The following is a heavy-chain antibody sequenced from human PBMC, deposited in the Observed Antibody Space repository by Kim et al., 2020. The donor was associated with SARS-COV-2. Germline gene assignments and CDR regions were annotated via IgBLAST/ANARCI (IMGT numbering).Heavy chain of an antibody. Sequence: AQKYQGRVTMTRDTSNSTAYMELSRLRSDDTAVYYCARGPGPYYYYGMDVWGQGTTVTVSS. V-gene: IGHV1-2*02. J-gene: IGHJ6*02. CDR3: ARGPGPYYYYGMDV.